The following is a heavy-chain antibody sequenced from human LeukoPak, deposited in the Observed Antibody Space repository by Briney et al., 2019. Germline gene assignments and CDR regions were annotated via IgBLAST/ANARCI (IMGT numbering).Heavy chain of an antibody. CDR3: AQDRFVSSGRDDY. CDR1: GFTFSSYA. J-gene: IGHJ4*02. Sequence: GGSLRLSCAASGFTFSSYAMSWVRQAPGKGLEGGSGISGSGENTYYVDSVKGRFTISRDNFKNTLYLQMTNLRVEDTAVYFCAQDRFVSSGRDDYWGQGTLVTVSS. V-gene: IGHV3-23*01. CDR2: ISGSGENT. D-gene: IGHD6-19*01.